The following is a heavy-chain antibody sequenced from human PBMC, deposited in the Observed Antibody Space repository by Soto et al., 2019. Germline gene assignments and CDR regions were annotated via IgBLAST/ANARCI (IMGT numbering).Heavy chain of an antibody. CDR3: RRSSRYSTDV. CDR1: GDSIRSSSY. V-gene: IGHV4-39*01. CDR2: IYSTGNT. D-gene: IGHD6-13*01. Sequence: SDTLSLTCTVSGDSIRSSSYWGCIRQPPGKGLEWIGSIYSTGNTYYNPSLNSQVTISVDTSKNQFSLNVISVTAADAAVYYCRRSSRYSTDVWGQGTTVTVSS. J-gene: IGHJ6*02.